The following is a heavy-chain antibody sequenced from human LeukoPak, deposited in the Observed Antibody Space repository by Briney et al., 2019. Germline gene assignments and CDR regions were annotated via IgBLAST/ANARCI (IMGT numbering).Heavy chain of an antibody. J-gene: IGHJ5*02. CDR3: ARGLVATKRFDP. CDR1: GDSVSINSAA. D-gene: IGHD5-12*01. V-gene: IGHV6-1*01. CDR2: TYYRSKWYN. Sequence: SQTLSLTSALSGDSVSINSAAWNWIRQSPSRGLEWLGRTYYRSKWYNDYAVSVKSRITINPDTSKNQFSLQLNSVTPEDTAVYYCARGLVATKRFDPWGQGTLVTVSS.